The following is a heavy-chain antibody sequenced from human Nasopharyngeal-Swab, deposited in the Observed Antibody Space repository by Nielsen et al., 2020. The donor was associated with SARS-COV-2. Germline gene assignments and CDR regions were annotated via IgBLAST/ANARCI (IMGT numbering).Heavy chain of an antibody. CDR2: KSFDGSNK. V-gene: IGHV3-30-3*01. CDR1: GLTFSSYV. D-gene: IGHD2-15*01. J-gene: IGHJ5*02. CDR3: ARERVAWIVVVVAGREFDP. Sequence: SPKIYRAAFGLTFSSYVMHWDRPAPGKGPEWVAVKSFDGSNKHYADSVKGRFTISRDNSKNTLHLQMNSLRAEDTAVYYCARERVAWIVVVVAGREFDPWGQGTLVTVSS.